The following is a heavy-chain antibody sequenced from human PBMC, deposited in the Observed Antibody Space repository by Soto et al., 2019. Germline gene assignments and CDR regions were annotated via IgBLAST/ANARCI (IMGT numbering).Heavy chain of an antibody. J-gene: IGHJ3*02. CDR3: ARELAEAGYCSGGSCYGDAFDI. V-gene: IGHV4-34*01. CDR1: GGSFSGYY. CDR2: INHSGST. D-gene: IGHD2-15*01. Sequence: SETLSLTCAVYGGSFSGYYWSWIRPPPGNGLEWIGEINHSGSTNYNPSLKSRVTISVDTSKNQFSLKLSSVTAADTAVYYCARELAEAGYCSGGSCYGDAFDIWGQGTMVT.